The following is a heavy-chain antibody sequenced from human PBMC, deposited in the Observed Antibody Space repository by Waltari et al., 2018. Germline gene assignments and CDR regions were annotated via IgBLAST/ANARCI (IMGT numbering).Heavy chain of an antibody. CDR1: GGTFSSYA. V-gene: IGHV1-69*08. CDR3: ERLHRLYYYYYGMDV. CDR2: IIPIFGTA. Sequence: QVQLVQSGAEVKKPGSSVKVSCKASGGTFSSYAISWVRQAPGQGLEWMGRIIPIFGTANYAQKFQGRVTITADKSTSTAYMELSSLRSEDTAVYYCERLHRLYYYYYGMDVWGQGTTVTVSS. J-gene: IGHJ6*02.